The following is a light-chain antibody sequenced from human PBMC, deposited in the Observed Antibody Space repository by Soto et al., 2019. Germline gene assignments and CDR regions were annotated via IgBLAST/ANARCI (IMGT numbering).Light chain of an antibody. CDR1: QGISSS. CDR2: AAS. CDR3: QQLNTYPHT. J-gene: IGKJ2*01. Sequence: IRLTQSPSFLSASVGDRVTITCRASQGISSSLAWFQQKPGKAPKLLIYAASTLQSRVPSRFSGSGSGTDFTLTVRSLQPEDFATYYCQQLNTYPHTFGQGTKLEIK. V-gene: IGKV1-9*01.